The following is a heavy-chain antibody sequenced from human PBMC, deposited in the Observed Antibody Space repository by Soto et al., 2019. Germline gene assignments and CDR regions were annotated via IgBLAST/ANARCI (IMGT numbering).Heavy chain of an antibody. CDR2: IYYSGST. J-gene: IGHJ5*02. Sequence: PSETLSLTCTVSGGSISSYYWSWIRQPPGKGLEWIGYIYYSGSTNYNPSLKSRVTISVDTSKNQFSLKLSSVTAADTAVYYCAREPDCSGGSCPSSWFDPWGQGTLVTVSS. V-gene: IGHV4-59*12. CDR3: AREPDCSGGSCPSSWFDP. D-gene: IGHD2-15*01. CDR1: GGSISSYY.